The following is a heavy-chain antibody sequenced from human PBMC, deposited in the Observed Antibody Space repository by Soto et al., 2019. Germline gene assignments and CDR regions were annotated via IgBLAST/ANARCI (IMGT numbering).Heavy chain of an antibody. Sequence: ASVKVSCKASGYTFTSYAMHWVRQAPGQRLEWMGWINAGNGNTKYSQKFQGRVTITRDTSASTAYMELSSLRSEDTAVYYCARDPAYSSSSSYYYGMDVWGQGTTVTVSS. CDR3: ARDPAYSSSSSYYYGMDV. CDR1: GYTFTSYA. V-gene: IGHV1-3*01. J-gene: IGHJ6*02. CDR2: INAGNGNT. D-gene: IGHD6-6*01.